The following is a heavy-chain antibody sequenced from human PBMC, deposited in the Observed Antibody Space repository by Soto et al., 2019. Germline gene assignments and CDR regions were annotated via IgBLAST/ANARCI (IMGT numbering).Heavy chain of an antibody. CDR2: ISSGGSSQ. CDR1: GFTLTNNG. V-gene: IGHV3-30*18. Sequence: GGSLRLSCVASGFTLTNNGMHWVRQAPGQGLEWVAVISSGGSSQYYGDSVRGRFTISRDNSKNTLFLEMNSLRSEDTAVYYCAKDRGLAESGRWSHYFYGMDVWGQGTTVTVSS. D-gene: IGHD1-26*01. J-gene: IGHJ6*02. CDR3: AKDRGLAESGRWSHYFYGMDV.